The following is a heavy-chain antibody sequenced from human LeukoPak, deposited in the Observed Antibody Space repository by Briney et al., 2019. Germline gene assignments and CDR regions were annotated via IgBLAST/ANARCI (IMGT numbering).Heavy chain of an antibody. V-gene: IGHV4-59*12. CDR1: GGSISGYF. J-gene: IGHJ5*02. Sequence: SETLSLTCTVSGGSISGYFWGWIRQPPGKGLEYIGNIHYTGSTNYSPSLKSRVTIAADTSKNQLSLRLSSVTAADTAVYYCARGSAGARLSSWGQGTLVTVSS. CDR2: IHYTGST. D-gene: IGHD2/OR15-2a*01. CDR3: ARGSAGARLSS.